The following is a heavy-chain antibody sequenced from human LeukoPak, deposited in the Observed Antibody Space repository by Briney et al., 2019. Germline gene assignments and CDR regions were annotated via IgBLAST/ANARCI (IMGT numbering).Heavy chain of an antibody. V-gene: IGHV3-21*01. CDR3: ARDPGMATSSPYYYYGMDV. D-gene: IGHD5-24*01. CDR1: GFTFSSYS. Sequence: PGGSLRLSCAASGFTFSSYSMNWVRQAPGKGREWVSSISSSSSYIYCADSVKGRFTISRDNAKNSLYLQMNSLRAEDTAVYYCARDPGMATSSPYYYYGMDVWGQGTTVTVSS. CDR2: ISSSSSYI. J-gene: IGHJ6*02.